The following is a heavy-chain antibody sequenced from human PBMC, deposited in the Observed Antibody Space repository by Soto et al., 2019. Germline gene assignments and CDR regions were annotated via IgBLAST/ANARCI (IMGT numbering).Heavy chain of an antibody. D-gene: IGHD6-13*01. CDR3: ARVSGWYFLDY. V-gene: IGHV1-2*06. CDR1: GYIFTDYY. J-gene: IGHJ4*02. CDR2: INPNSGGT. Sequence: ASVKVSCKASGYIFTDYYMHWVRQAPGQELGWMGRINPNSGGTNYAQKFQGRVTITRDTSASTAYMELSSLRSEDTAVYYCARVSGWYFLDYWGQGTLVTVSS.